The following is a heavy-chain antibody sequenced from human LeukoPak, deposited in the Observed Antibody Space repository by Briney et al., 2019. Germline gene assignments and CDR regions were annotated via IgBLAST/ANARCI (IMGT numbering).Heavy chain of an antibody. CDR2: IYYSGST. D-gene: IGHD6-19*01. V-gene: IGHV4-59*01. CDR3: ARSSGWLYYYYGMDV. CDR1: GGSISSYY. J-gene: IGHJ6*02. Sequence: SETQSLTCTVSGGSISSYYWSWIRQPPGKGLEWIGYIYYSGSTNYNPSLKSRVTISVDTSKNQFSLKLSSVTAADTAVYYCARSSGWLYYYYGMDVWGQGTTVTVSS.